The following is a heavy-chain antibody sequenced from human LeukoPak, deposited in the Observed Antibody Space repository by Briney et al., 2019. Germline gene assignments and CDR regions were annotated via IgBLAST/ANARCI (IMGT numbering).Heavy chain of an antibody. CDR1: GFTFSSYA. D-gene: IGHD3-10*01. V-gene: IGHV3-23*01. CDR2: ISGSGGST. CDR3: AKVDGVIYGSGVY. J-gene: IGHJ4*02. Sequence: PGGSLRLSCAASGFTFSSYAMSWVRQAPGKGLEWVSAISGSGGSTYYADSVKGWFTISRDNSKNTLYLQMNSLRAEDTAVYYCAKVDGVIYGSGVYWGQGTLVTVSS.